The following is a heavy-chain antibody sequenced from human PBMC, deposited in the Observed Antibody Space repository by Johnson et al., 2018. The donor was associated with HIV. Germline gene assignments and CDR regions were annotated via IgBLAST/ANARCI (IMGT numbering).Heavy chain of an antibody. CDR3: AKGMWGHDAFDI. Sequence: EVQLVESGGGLVQPGGSLRLSCAASGFTFSSYWMSWVRQAPGKGLAWVANIKHDGSEKYYVDSVKGRFTISRDNAKNSLYLQMNSLRAEDTAVYYCAKGMWGHDAFDIWGQGTMVTVSS. D-gene: IGHD1-26*01. J-gene: IGHJ3*02. CDR2: IKHDGSEK. CDR1: GFTFSSYW. V-gene: IGHV3-7*01.